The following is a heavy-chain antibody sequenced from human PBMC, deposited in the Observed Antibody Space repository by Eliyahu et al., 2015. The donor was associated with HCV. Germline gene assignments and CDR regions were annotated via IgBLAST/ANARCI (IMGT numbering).Heavy chain of an antibody. Sequence: QLLESGGGLVQPGGSLRLSCAASGFXFSNYAMSWVRQAPGKGLEWVSAISGSGATTYYADSVKGRFTISRDNSKNTLFLQMNSLRADDTAVYYCAKRYYYDSSSYLEYWGRGTLVTVSS. V-gene: IGHV3-23*01. CDR3: AKRYYYDSSSYLEY. D-gene: IGHD3-22*01. CDR2: ISGSGATT. J-gene: IGHJ4*02. CDR1: GFXFSNYA.